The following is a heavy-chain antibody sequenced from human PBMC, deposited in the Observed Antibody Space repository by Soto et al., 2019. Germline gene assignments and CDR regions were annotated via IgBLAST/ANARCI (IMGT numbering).Heavy chain of an antibody. D-gene: IGHD2-2*01. Sequence: ALVKVSCKASGYTFTSYGISWVRQAPGQGLEWMGWISAYNGNTNYAQKLQGRVTMTTDTSTSTAYMELRSLRSDDTAVYYCARVFVVVPAAARDFDYWGQGTLVTVSS. CDR3: ARVFVVVPAAARDFDY. V-gene: IGHV1-18*04. CDR2: ISAYNGNT. CDR1: GYTFTSYG. J-gene: IGHJ4*02.